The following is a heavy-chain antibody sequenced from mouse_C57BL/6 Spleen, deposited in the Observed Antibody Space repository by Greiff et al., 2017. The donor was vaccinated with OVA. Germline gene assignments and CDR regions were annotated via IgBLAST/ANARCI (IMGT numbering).Heavy chain of an antibody. CDR2: ISNGGGST. V-gene: IGHV5-12*01. D-gene: IGHD1-1*01. J-gene: IGHJ1*03. CDR3: ARESSKGYFDV. CDR1: GFTFSDYY. Sequence: EVMLVESGGGLVQPGGSLKLSCAASGFTFSDYYMYWVRQTPEKRLEWVAYISNGGGSTYYPDTVKGRFTISRDNAKNTLYLQMSRLKSEDTAMYYCARESSKGYFDVWGTGTTVTVSS.